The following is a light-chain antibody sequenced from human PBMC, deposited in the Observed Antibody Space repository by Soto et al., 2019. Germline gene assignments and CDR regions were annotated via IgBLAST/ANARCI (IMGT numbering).Light chain of an antibody. V-gene: IGKV1-33*01. CDR2: DAS. J-gene: IGKJ4*01. CDR1: QDIGTY. Sequence: DIQMTQSPSSLSASVGDRVIITCQASQDIGTYLAWYQQKSGKAPKLLIYDASYLETGVPSRFSARGSGTEFTFTISSLQPEDFATYYCQQHAELPLTFGRGTKVDFK. CDR3: QQHAELPLT.